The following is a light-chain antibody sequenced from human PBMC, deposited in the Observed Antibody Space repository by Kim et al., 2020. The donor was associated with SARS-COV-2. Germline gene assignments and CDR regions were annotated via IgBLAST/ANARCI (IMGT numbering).Light chain of an antibody. Sequence: LLPGAVTPLSCRVNQSVSSYLALFHKQPGQAPRLLIYEASNRSTGIPARFSGSWSGTDFTLTISSLEPEDFAVYYCQQRINWPPTFGQGTRLEIK. V-gene: IGKV3-11*01. CDR2: EAS. J-gene: IGKJ5*01. CDR3: QQRINWPPT. CDR1: QSVSSY.